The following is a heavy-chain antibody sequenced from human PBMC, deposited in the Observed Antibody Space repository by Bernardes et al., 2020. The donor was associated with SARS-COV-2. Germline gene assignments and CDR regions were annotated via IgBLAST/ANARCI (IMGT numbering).Heavy chain of an antibody. CDR3: ARGTLTSRATYYFDY. CDR1: GGSISSYEYS. CDR2: IYQSGTT. J-gene: IGHJ4*02. Sequence: SETLSLTCAVSGGSISSYEYSWSWILQPPGKGLEWIGYIYQSGTTYYNPSLKSRVTISLDRSKTHFSLNLSSVTAADTAMYYCARGTLTSRATYYFDYWGQGTLVTVSS. V-gene: IGHV4-30-2*01.